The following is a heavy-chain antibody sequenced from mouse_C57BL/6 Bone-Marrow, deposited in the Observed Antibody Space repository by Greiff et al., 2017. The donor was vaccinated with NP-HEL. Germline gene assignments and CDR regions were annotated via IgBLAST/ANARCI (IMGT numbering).Heavy chain of an antibody. V-gene: IGHV1-82*01. D-gene: IGHD6-1*01. J-gene: IGHJ3*01. CDR1: GYAFSSSW. Sequence: VKLMESGPELVKPGASVKISCKASGYAFSSSWMNWVKQRPGKGLEWIGRIYPGDGDTNYNGKFKGKATLTADKSSSTAYMQLSSLTSEDSAVYFCARVPAYWGQGTLVTVSA. CDR2: IYPGDGDT. CDR3: ARVPAY.